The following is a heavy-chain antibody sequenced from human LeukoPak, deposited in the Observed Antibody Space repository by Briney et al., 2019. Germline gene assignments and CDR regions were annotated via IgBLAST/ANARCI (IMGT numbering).Heavy chain of an antibody. CDR1: GFTFSDYY. V-gene: IGHV3-11*01. J-gene: IGHJ4*02. Sequence: AGGSLRLSCAASGFTFSDYYMSWIRQAPGKGLEWVSYISTTATTIYYADSVKGRFTISRDNAKNSLYLQMNSLSSEDTAVYYCARVLDGSNDCWGQGTLVTVSS. D-gene: IGHD3-10*01. CDR3: ARVLDGSNDC. CDR2: ISTTATTI.